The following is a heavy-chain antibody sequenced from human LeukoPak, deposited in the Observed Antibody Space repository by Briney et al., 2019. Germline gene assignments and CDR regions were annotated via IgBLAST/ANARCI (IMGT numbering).Heavy chain of an antibody. CDR1: GFTFSSYG. CDR2: ILNDGSQE. CDR3: ARDDALGDNALDI. D-gene: IGHD3-16*01. Sequence: HPGGSLRLSCVASGFTFSSYGMHWVRQAPGKGLEWVAVILNDGSQEKYADSVKGRFTISRDNSKNTLFLQMNSLRAEDTAVYYCARDDALGDNALDIWGQGTMVTVSS. V-gene: IGHV3-33*01. J-gene: IGHJ3*02.